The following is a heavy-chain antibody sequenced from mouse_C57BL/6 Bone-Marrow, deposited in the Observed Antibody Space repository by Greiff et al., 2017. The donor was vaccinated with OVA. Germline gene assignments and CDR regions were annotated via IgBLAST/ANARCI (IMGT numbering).Heavy chain of an antibody. J-gene: IGHJ1*03. CDR1: GFTFSDFY. CDR2: SRNKANDYTT. D-gene: IGHD4-1*01. CDR3: ARDAGGNWDWYFDV. Sequence: EVHLVESGGGLVQSGRSLRLSCATSGFTFSDFYMEWVRQAPGKGLEWIAASRNKANDYTTEYSASVKGRFIVSRDTSQSILYLQMNALRAEDTAIYYCARDAGGNWDWYFDVWGTGTTVTVSS. V-gene: IGHV7-1*01.